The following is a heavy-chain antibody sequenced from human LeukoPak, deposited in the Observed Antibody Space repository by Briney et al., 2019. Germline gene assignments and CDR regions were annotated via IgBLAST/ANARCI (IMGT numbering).Heavy chain of an antibody. J-gene: IGHJ4*02. CDR1: GYTFTSYY. CDR2: MNPNSGNT. V-gene: IGHV1-8*02. D-gene: IGHD3-22*01. Sequence: GASVKVSCKASGYTFTSYYMHWVRQAPGQGLEWMGWMNPNSGNTGYAQKFQGRVTMTRNTSIGTAYMELSSLRSEDTAVYYCARGREYYYDSSGYYYGGYWGQGTLVTVSS. CDR3: ARGREYYYDSSGYYYGGY.